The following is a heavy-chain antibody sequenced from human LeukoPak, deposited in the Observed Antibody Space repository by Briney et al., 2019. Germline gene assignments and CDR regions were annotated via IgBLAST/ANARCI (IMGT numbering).Heavy chain of an antibody. V-gene: IGHV3-30*02. D-gene: IGHD3-3*01. CDR2: IRYDGSNK. Sequence: QPGGSLRLSCAASGFTFSSYGMHWVRQAPGKGLEWVAFIRYDGSNKYYADSVKGRFTISRDNSKNTLYLQMNSLRVEDTATYYCVRVFLESLTAGYFDHWGQGTLVTVSP. CDR1: GFTFSSYG. CDR3: VRVFLESLTAGYFDH. J-gene: IGHJ4*02.